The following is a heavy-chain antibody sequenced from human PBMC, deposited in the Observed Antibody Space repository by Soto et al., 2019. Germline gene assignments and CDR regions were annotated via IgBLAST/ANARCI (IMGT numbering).Heavy chain of an antibody. CDR2: ISAYNGYT. D-gene: IGHD3-10*01. CDR1: GYTFTSHS. CDR3: ARVGYYYGSGSYLFDP. V-gene: IGHV1-18*04. J-gene: IGHJ5*02. Sequence: QVQLVQSGAEVKKPGASVKVSCKASGYTFTSHSISWVRRAPGEGLEWVGWISAYNGYTNYAENFQGRVTMPTDASTSTAYMELRSLRSDDTAVYYCARVGYYYGSGSYLFDPWGQGTLVTVSS.